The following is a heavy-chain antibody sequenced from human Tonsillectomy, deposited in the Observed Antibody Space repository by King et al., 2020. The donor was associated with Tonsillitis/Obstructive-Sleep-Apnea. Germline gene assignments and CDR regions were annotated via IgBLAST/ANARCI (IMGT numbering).Heavy chain of an antibody. Sequence: VQLQESGPGLVKPSETLSLTCTVSGGSVSSNSYYWNWIRQPPGKGLGWIGDIYYRGTTNHNPSLKSRVTISSDTSQNKFSLKLSTVTAAETAVYYCARSLYYNGSGRYYTYYFVYWGQGTLVTVSS. CDR1: GGSVSSNSYY. CDR2: IYYRGTT. D-gene: IGHD3-10*01. CDR3: ARSLYYNGSGRYYTYYFVY. J-gene: IGHJ4*02. V-gene: IGHV4-61*01.